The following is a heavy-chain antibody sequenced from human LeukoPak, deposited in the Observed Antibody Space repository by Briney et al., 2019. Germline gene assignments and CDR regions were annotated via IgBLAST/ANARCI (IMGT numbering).Heavy chain of an antibody. Sequence: PSETLSLTCTVSGGSISSYYWSWIRQPPGKGLEWIGYIYYSGSTNYNPSLKSRVTISVDTSKNQFSLKLSSVTAADTAVYYCAAVAGVSDYWGQGTLVTVSS. CDR3: AAVAGVSDY. D-gene: IGHD6-19*01. CDR2: IYYSGST. J-gene: IGHJ4*02. V-gene: IGHV4-59*01. CDR1: GGSISSYY.